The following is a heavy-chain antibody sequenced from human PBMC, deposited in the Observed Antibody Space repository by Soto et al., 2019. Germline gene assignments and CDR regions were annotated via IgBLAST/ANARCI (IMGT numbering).Heavy chain of an antibody. Sequence: SETLSLTCTVSGGSISSYYWSWIRQPPGKGLEWIGYIYYSGSTNYNPSLKSRVTISVDTSKNQFSLKLSSVTAADTAVYYCARVMRCSSTSCFLLDYWGQGTLVTVSS. D-gene: IGHD2-2*01. CDR3: ARVMRCSSTSCFLLDY. V-gene: IGHV4-59*01. CDR1: GGSISSYY. J-gene: IGHJ4*02. CDR2: IYYSGST.